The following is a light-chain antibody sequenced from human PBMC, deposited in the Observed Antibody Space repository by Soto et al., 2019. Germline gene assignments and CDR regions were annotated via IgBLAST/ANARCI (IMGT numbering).Light chain of an antibody. J-gene: IGKJ1*01. CDR2: WAS. Sequence: DIVMTQSPDSLAVSLGERATINCKSSQSLLFSSTNKNYLAWYQQKPGQPPELLIYWASTRESGVPDRFSGSGSGTDFTLTISSLQAEDVAVYYCQQYYSTPPTFGQGTKVEIK. CDR3: QQYYSTPPT. V-gene: IGKV4-1*01. CDR1: QSLLFSSTNKNY.